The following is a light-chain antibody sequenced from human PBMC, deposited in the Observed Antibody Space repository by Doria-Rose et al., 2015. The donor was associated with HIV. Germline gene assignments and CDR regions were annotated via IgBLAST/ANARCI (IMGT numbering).Light chain of an antibody. CDR2: EVS. CDR3: SSYTTSTTVV. J-gene: IGLJ2*01. V-gene: IGLV2-14*01. Sequence: TSSDIGDYNYVSWYQQHPGKVPKLLIYEVSFRPSGVSNRFSGSKSGNTASLTISGLQAEDEADYYCSSYTTSTTVVFGGGTRLTVL. CDR1: SSDIGDYNY.